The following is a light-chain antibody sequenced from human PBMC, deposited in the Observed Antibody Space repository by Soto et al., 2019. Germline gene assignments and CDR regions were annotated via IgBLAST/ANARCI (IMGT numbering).Light chain of an antibody. CDR2: DAS. J-gene: IGKJ4*01. Sequence: DIQMTQSPSTLSASVGDRVNITCRASQSISSWLAWYQQKPGKAPKLLISDASSLKSGVPSRFSGSGSATVFTLTISSLLPHDFATYYCQQYYGYSRTFGEGTKVEIK. CDR1: QSISSW. CDR3: QQYYGYSRT. V-gene: IGKV1-5*01.